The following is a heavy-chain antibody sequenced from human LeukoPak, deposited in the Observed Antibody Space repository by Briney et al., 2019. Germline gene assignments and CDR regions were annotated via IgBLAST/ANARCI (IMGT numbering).Heavy chain of an antibody. CDR3: ANFLGDLSLFDY. Sequence: GGSLRLSCAASEFTFSSYAMHWVRQTPDKGLEWVALISNDGTTTYYADSVKGRFTISRDNSKNTLYLQMNSLRGEDTAVYYCANFLGDLSLFDYWGQGTLVTVSS. J-gene: IGHJ4*02. CDR2: ISNDGTTT. V-gene: IGHV3-30*18. CDR1: EFTFSSYA. D-gene: IGHD3-16*02.